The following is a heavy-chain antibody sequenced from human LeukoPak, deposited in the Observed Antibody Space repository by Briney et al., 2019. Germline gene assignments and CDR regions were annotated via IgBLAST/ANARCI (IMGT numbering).Heavy chain of an antibody. Sequence: ASVKVSCKASGYTFTSYGISWVRQATGQGLEWMGWMNPNSGNTGYAQKFQGRVTMTRNTSISTAYMELSSLKSEDTAVYYCARDREAYSGSEINYYYGMDVWGQGTTVTVSS. CDR3: ARDREAYSGSEINYYYGMDV. D-gene: IGHD1-26*01. CDR1: GYTFTSYG. J-gene: IGHJ6*02. CDR2: MNPNSGNT. V-gene: IGHV1-8*02.